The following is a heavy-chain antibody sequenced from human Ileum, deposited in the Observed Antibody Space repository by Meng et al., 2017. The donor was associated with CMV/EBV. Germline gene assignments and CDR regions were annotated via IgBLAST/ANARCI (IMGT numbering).Heavy chain of an antibody. CDR1: GFTFSDPY. CDR3: ARSPHGNIPDY. Sequence: GESLKISCAASGFTFSDPYMDWVRQAPGRGLEWIGRIRNKANSFTTEYAASVRGRFTISRDDSKTSLYLQMDSLTTEDTAVYYCARSPHGNIPDYWGLGTLVTVSS. CDR2: IRNKANSFTT. J-gene: IGHJ4*02. D-gene: IGHD4-23*01. V-gene: IGHV3-72*01.